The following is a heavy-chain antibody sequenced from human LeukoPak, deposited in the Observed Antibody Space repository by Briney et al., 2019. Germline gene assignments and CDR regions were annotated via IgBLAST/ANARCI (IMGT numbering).Heavy chain of an antibody. CDR2: INHSGST. J-gene: IGHJ4*02. V-gene: IGHV4-34*01. D-gene: IGHD5-24*01. Sequence: PSETLSLTYAVYGGSFSGYYWSWIRQPPGKGLEWIGEINHSGSTNYNPSLKSRVTISVDTSKNQFSLKLSSVTAADTAVYYCARKRWLHWDYWGQGTLVTVSS. CDR1: GGSFSGYY. CDR3: ARKRWLHWDY.